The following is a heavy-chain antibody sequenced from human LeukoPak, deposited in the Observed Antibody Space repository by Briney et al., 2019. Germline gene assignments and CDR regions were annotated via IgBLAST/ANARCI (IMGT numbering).Heavy chain of an antibody. CDR2: ISSSSSTI. V-gene: IGHV3-48*04. J-gene: IGHJ6*03. CDR3: ARVPGSYYYYYMDV. D-gene: IGHD1-26*01. Sequence: GGSLRLSCAASGFTFSSYSMNWVRQAPGKGLEWVSYISSSSSTIYYADSVKGRFTISRDNAKNSLYLQMNSLRAEDTAVYYCARVPGSYYYYYMDVWGKGTTVTVSS. CDR1: GFTFSSYS.